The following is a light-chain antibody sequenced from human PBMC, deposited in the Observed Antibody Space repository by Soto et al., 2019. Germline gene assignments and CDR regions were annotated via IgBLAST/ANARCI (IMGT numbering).Light chain of an antibody. V-gene: IGKV3-20*01. CDR1: QSVSSSY. Sequence: EIVLTQSPGTLSLSPGERATLSCRASQSVSSSYLAWYQQKPGQTPRHLFYGASSRATGIPDRFSGSGSGTDFTLTISRLEPEDFAVYYCQQYGSSPFTFGPGTKVDIK. CDR3: QQYGSSPFT. J-gene: IGKJ3*01. CDR2: GAS.